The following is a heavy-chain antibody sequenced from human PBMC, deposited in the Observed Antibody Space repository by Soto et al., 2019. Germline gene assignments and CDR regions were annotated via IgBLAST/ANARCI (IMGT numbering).Heavy chain of an antibody. J-gene: IGHJ6*02. D-gene: IGHD1-1*01. CDR3: ARTRNLDV. Sequence: QVQLQQWGAGLLKPSETLSLTCAVYGESLSGYYGNWIRQSPGKGLEWIGEINYSGNTNYNPSLKSRITISIDTAKKQVSLNMSSVTASVTAVYYCARTRNLDVWGQGPTVIVSS. V-gene: IGHV4-34*01. CDR2: INYSGNT. CDR1: GESLSGYY.